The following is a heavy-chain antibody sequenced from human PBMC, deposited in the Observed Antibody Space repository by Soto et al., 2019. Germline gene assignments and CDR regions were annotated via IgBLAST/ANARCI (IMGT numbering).Heavy chain of an antibody. CDR2: ISSSSSYT. CDR3: AKTHSSGWYGLDY. Sequence: PGGSLRLSCAASGFTFSDYYMSWIRQAPGKGLEWVSYISSSSSYTNYADSVKGRFTISRDNAKNSLYLQMNSLRAEDTAVYYCAKTHSSGWYGLDYWGLGTLVTVSS. J-gene: IGHJ4*02. V-gene: IGHV3-11*06. D-gene: IGHD6-19*01. CDR1: GFTFSDYY.